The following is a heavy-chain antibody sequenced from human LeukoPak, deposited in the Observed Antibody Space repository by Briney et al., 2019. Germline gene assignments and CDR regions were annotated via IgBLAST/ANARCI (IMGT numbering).Heavy chain of an antibody. D-gene: IGHD3-10*01. CDR2: SYYRGDT. CDR3: ARTYYYGSGSYYDY. V-gene: IGHV4-59*08. CDR1: GGSITTYY. J-gene: IGHJ4*02. Sequence: SETLSLTCTVSGGSITTYYWNWIRQPPGKGLEWIGHSYYRGDTNYNPSLKSRVAISVDTSKNQFSLKLSSVTAADTAVYYCARTYYYGSGSYYDYWVQRTMVTVSS.